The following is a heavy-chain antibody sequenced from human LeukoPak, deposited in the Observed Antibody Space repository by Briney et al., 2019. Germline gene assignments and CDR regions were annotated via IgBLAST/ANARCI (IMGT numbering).Heavy chain of an antibody. CDR3: ARDRVWAFDI. Sequence: PGGSLRLSCAASGFTFSSYSMNWVRQAPGKGLEWVSYISRDSGATYYADSVRGRFTISRDNAKNSLSLQMSSLRPEDTAIYFCARDRVWAFDIWGQGTMVTVSS. V-gene: IGHV3-48*01. CDR2: ISRDSGAT. J-gene: IGHJ3*02. CDR1: GFTFSSYS. D-gene: IGHD2-21*01.